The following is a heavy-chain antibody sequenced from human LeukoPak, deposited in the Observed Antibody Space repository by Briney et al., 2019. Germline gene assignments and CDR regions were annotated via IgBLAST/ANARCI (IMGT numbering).Heavy chain of an antibody. CDR2: ISAYNGNT. Sequence: ASVKVSCKASGYTFTSYGISWVRQAPGQGLEWMGWISAYNGNTNYAQKLQGRVTMTTDTSTSTAYMELRSLRSDDTAVYYCASGATYCSSTSCSLRDYFDYCGQGTLVTVSS. CDR3: ASGATYCSSTSCSLRDYFDY. J-gene: IGHJ4*02. V-gene: IGHV1-18*01. CDR1: GYTFTSYG. D-gene: IGHD2-2*01.